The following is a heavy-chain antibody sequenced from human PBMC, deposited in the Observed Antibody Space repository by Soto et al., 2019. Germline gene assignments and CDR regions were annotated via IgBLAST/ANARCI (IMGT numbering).Heavy chain of an antibody. D-gene: IGHD6-13*01. Sequence: GGSLRLSCVGSGFTFSGYSMAWVRQAPGRXLEWVASISSRSTNIDYADSVKGRFTISRDNAKNLVSLQMSSLRGEDTALYYCAKFTEPGYSSIWYHFEYWGQGTPVTVSS. V-gene: IGHV3-21*06. CDR3: AKFTEPGYSSIWYHFEY. J-gene: IGHJ4*02. CDR2: ISSRSTNI. CDR1: GFTFSGYS.